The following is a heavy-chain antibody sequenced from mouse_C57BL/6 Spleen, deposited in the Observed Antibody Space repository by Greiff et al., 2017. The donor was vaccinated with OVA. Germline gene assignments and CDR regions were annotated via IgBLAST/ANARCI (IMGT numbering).Heavy chain of an antibody. J-gene: IGHJ2*01. V-gene: IGHV1-69*01. CDR1: GYTFTSYW. D-gene: IGHD1-1*01. Sequence: VQLQQPGAELVMPGASVKLSCKASGYTFTSYWMHWVKQRPGQGLEWIGEIDPSDSYTNYNQKFKGKSTLTVDKSSSTAYMQLSSLTSEDSAVYDCAKGGSSPYYFDYWGQGTTLTVSS. CDR3: AKGGSSPYYFDY. CDR2: IDPSDSYT.